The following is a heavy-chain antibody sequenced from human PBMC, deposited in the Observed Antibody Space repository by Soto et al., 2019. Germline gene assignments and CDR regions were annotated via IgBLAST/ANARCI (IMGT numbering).Heavy chain of an antibody. Sequence: GYCWSRINQNKGKGLEWIGEINHSGSTNYNPSLKSRVTISVDTCKDQFSLKLSSVTAADTAVYFCSRHVDQGTTDRTAGPAVWGHGTTVPVS. CDR1: GYC. J-gene: IGHJ6*02. CDR2: INHSGST. D-gene: IGHD4-4*01. CDR3: SRHVDQGTTDRTAGPAV. V-gene: IGHV4-34*01.